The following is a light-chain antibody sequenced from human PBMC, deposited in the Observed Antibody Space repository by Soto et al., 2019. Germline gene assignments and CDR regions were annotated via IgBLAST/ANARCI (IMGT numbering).Light chain of an antibody. CDR3: KSYDSSLRGVV. CDR1: SSNIGAGSD. CDR2: GNG. J-gene: IGLJ2*01. Sequence: QSVLTQPPSVSGAPGQSVIISCTGSSSNIGAGSDVHWYQQIPGTAPKLLMYGNGNRPSGVPDRFSGSKSGTSASLAITGLQADDEADYYCKSYDSSLRGVVFGGGTKLTV. V-gene: IGLV1-40*01.